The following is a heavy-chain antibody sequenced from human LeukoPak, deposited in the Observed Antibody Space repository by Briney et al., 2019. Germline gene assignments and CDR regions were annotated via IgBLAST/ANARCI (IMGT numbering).Heavy chain of an antibody. CDR1: GYTFTSNY. CDR2: IYPRDGST. Sequence: ASVKVSCKASGYTFTSNYIHWVRQAPGQGLEWMGMIYPRDGSTSYTQKFQGRVTVTRDTSTSTVHMELSGLRSEDTAVYYCARDQEGFDYWGQGTLVTVSS. J-gene: IGHJ4*02. V-gene: IGHV1-46*01. CDR3: ARDQEGFDY.